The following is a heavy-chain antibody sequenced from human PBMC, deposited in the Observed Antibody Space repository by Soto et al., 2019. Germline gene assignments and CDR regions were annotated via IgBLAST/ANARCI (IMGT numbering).Heavy chain of an antibody. Sequence: SETLSLTCTVSGGSISGYYWSWIRQPPGKGLEWIGYSIYIGGPIYNPSLKSRVTISIDTSKNQFSLKLSSVTAADTAVYYCTRVVGSSGWSDYWGQGTLVTVSS. CDR3: TRVVGSSGWSDY. CDR1: GGSISGYY. D-gene: IGHD6-6*01. V-gene: IGHV4-59*01. J-gene: IGHJ4*02. CDR2: SIYIGGP.